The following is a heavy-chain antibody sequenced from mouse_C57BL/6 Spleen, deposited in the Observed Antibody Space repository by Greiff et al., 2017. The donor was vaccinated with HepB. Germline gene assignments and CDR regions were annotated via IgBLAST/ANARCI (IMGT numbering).Heavy chain of an antibody. CDR2: ISSGSSTI. CDR3: AKGYYYYGSSYQFAY. D-gene: IGHD1-1*01. J-gene: IGHJ3*01. Sequence: EVKLMESGGGLVKPGGSLKLSCAASGFTFSDYGMHWVRQAPEKGLEWVAYISSGSSTIYYADTVKGRFTSSRDNAKNTLFLQMTSLRSEDTAMYYCAKGYYYYGSSYQFAYWGQGTLVTVSA. V-gene: IGHV5-17*01. CDR1: GFTFSDYG.